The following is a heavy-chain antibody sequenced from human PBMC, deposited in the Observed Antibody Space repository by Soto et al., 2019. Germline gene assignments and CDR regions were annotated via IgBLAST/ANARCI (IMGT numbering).Heavy chain of an antibody. CDR3: ARFTMVRGVPEAQPSIYYGMDV. CDR1: GYTFTSYG. V-gene: IGHV1-18*04. D-gene: IGHD3-10*01. CDR2: ISAYNGNT. J-gene: IGHJ6*02. Sequence: GASVKVSCKASGYTFTSYGISWVRQAPGQGLEWMGWISAYNGNTNYAQKLQGRVTMTTDTSTSTAYMELRSLRSDDTAVYYCARFTMVRGVPEAQPSIYYGMDVWGQGTTVTVS.